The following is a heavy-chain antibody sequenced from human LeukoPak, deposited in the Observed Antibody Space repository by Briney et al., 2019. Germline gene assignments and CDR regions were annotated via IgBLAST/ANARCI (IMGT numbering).Heavy chain of an antibody. CDR3: ARYSSSPTYYFDY. CDR2: IYTSGST. V-gene: IGHV4-61*02. Sequence: SETLSLTCTVSGGSISSGSYYWSWIRQPAGKGLEWIGRIYTSGSTNYNPSLKSRVTISVDTSKNQFSLKLSSVTAADTAVYYCARYSSSPTYYFDYWGQGTLVTVSS. J-gene: IGHJ4*02. D-gene: IGHD6-13*01. CDR1: GGSISSGSYY.